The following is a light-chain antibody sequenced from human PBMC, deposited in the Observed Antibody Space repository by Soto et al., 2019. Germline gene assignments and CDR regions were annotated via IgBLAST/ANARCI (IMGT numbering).Light chain of an antibody. CDR1: QSVDIY. CDR2: DAS. Sequence: ETVLTQSPATLSLSPGEGATLSCRASQSVDIYLAWYQQKPGQAPRLLIYDASNRATGIPARFSGSGSGTDFTLTISSLEPEDFAVYYCQQRKYWPPLTFGQGTRLEIK. J-gene: IGKJ5*01. CDR3: QQRKYWPPLT. V-gene: IGKV3-11*01.